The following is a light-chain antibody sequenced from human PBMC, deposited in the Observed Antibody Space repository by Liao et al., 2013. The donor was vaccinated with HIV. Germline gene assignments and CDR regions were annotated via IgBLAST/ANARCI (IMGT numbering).Light chain of an antibody. CDR2: YDS. J-gene: IGLJ1*01. CDR1: NIGSLS. CDR3: QAWDSSTLYV. Sequence: SYELTQPPSVSVAPGETATITCEGNNIGSLSVHWYQQRPGQVPVLVIHYDSDRPSGIPERFSGSNSGNTATLTISGTQAMDEADYYCQAWDSSTLYVFGTGTKVTVL. V-gene: IGLV3-21*01.